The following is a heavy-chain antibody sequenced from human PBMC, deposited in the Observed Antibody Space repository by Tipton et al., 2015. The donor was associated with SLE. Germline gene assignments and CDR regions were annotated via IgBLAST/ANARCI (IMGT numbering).Heavy chain of an antibody. CDR1: GDSISNGDDY. CDR2: IYYGGGT. Sequence: TLSLTCTVSGDSISNGDDYWSWIRQPPGKGLEWIGNIYYGGGTYYNPSLKSRVTISVDTSKNQFSLKLSSVTAADTAVYYCARATDWNLSPDVWGKGTTVTVSS. D-gene: IGHD1-7*01. J-gene: IGHJ6*04. V-gene: IGHV4-30-4*08. CDR3: ARATDWNLSPDV.